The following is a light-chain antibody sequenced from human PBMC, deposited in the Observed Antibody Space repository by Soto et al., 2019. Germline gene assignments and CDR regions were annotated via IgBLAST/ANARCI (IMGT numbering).Light chain of an antibody. CDR1: SSDVGGYNY. V-gene: IGLV2-14*01. CDR2: DVG. Sequence: QSALTQPASVSGSPGQSITISCTGTSSDVGGYNYVSWYQQHPGKAPKLMIYDVGNRPSGVSNRFSGSKSGNTASLTISGLQAEDEADYYCSSYTSSTTLVFGGGPKLTVL. CDR3: SSYTSSTTLV. J-gene: IGLJ2*01.